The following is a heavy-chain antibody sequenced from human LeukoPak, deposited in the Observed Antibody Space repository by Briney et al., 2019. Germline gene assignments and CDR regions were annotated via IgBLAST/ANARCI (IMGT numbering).Heavy chain of an antibody. V-gene: IGHV3-53*01. D-gene: IGHD4-17*01. CDR3: AREYGDYGYFDY. Sequence: QAGGSLRLSCAASGFTVSSNYMSWVRQAPGKGLEWVSVIYSGGSTYYADSVKGRFTISGDNSKNTLYLQMNSLRAEDTAVYFCAREYGDYGYFDYWGQGTLVTVSS. J-gene: IGHJ4*02. CDR1: GFTVSSNY. CDR2: IYSGGST.